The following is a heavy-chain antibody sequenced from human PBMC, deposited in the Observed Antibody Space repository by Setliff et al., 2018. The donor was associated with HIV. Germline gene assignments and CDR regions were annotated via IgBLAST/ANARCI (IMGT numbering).Heavy chain of an antibody. Sequence: GGSLRLSCVASGFTFSTYAINWVLLAPGKGLEWVSSISGSGYPYYADSVKGRFTISRDNSKNTLFLQMDSLRAEDTALYYCAKQRYYDGNDGFDVWGQGTMVTVSS. V-gene: IGHV3-23*01. CDR1: GFTFSTYA. CDR2: ISGSGYP. D-gene: IGHD3-3*01. CDR3: AKQRYYDGNDGFDV. J-gene: IGHJ3*01.